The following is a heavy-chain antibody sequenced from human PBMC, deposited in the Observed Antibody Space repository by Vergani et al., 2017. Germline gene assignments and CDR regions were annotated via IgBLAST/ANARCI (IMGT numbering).Heavy chain of an antibody. CDR2: IDHTGRP. CDR3: ARVNTETNGHLYYYYYMDV. V-gene: IGHV4-34*01. CDR1: GVSFTSYH. D-gene: IGHD4-11*01. Sequence: QVQLQQWGGGLLKPSETLSLTCVVNGVSFTSYHWTWIRQSPGEGLEWVGDIDHTGRPDYNPSLKSRLTMSVDKSRNQFSLTLISVTATDTAIYFCARVNTETNGHLYYYYYMDVWGGGTAVTVS. J-gene: IGHJ6*03.